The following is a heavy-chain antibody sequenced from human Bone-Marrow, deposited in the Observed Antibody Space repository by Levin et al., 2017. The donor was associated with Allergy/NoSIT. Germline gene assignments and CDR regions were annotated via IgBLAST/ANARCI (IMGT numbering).Heavy chain of an antibody. V-gene: IGHV1-24*01. J-gene: IGHJ4*02. Sequence: GESLKISCKVSGYTLTELSMHWVRQAPGKGLEWMGGFDPEDGETIYAQKFQGRVTMTEDTSTDTAYMELSSLRSEDTAVYYCATDSGSYWGDYWGQGTLVTVSS. D-gene: IGHD1-26*01. CDR3: ATDSGSYWGDY. CDR1: GYTLTELS. CDR2: FDPEDGET.